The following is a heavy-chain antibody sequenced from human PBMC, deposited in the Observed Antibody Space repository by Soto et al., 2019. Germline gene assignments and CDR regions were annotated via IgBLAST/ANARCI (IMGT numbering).Heavy chain of an antibody. V-gene: IGHV1-18*01. CDR2: ISGYNGNT. D-gene: IGHD3-9*01. CDR1: GYTFTTYD. Sequence: GASVKVSCKASGYTFTTYDISWVRQAPGQGLEWMGWISGYNGNTNYAQNLQGRVTMTTDTSTDTAYMELRSLRSDDTAVYYCARERRRPYYDILTGHYPFDYWGQGTLVTVPS. J-gene: IGHJ4*02. CDR3: ARERRRPYYDILTGHYPFDY.